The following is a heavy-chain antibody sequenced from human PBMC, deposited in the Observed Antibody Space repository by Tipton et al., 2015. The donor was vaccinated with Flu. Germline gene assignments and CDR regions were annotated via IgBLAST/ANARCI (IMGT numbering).Heavy chain of an antibody. D-gene: IGHD3-22*01. J-gene: IGHJ4*02. CDR2: IYTSGST. V-gene: IGHV4-61*02. CDR3: ARAGWLLPFDY. CDR1: GGSISSGSYY. Sequence: TLSLTCTVSGGSISSGSYYWSWIRQPAGKGLEWIGRIYTSGSTNYNPSLKSRVTISVDTSKNQFSLKLSSVTAADTAVYYCARAGWLLPFDYWGQGTLVTVSP.